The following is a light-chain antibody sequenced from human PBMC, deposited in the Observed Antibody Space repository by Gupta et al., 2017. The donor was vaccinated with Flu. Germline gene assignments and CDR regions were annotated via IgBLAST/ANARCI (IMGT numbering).Light chain of an antibody. J-gene: IGKJ3*01. CDR1: QSINDN. Sequence: PATLSVSPGESVTLSCRASQSINDNLAWYQQKPGQVPRLLIYAASTRATGTPARFSGSGSETEFTLTVDSLQSEDFGVYYCQQYQRWPLTFGPGTKVDVK. CDR3: QQYQRWPLT. V-gene: IGKV3D-15*01. CDR2: AAS.